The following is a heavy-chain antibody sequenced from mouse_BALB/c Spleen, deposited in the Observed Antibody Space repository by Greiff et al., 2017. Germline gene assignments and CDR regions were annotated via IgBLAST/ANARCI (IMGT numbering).Heavy chain of an antibody. D-gene: IGHD1-1*01. V-gene: IGHV2-6-7*01. J-gene: IGHJ4*01. CDR3: ARDPLATGGSSSYAMDY. CDR2: IWGDGST. Sequence: QVQLQQSGPGLVAPSQSLSITCTVSGFSLTGYGVNWVRQPPGKGLEWLGMIWGDGSTDYNSALKSRLSIGKDNSKSQVFLKMNSLQTDDTARYYCARDPLATGGSSSYAMDYWGQGTSVTVSS. CDR1: GFSLTGYG.